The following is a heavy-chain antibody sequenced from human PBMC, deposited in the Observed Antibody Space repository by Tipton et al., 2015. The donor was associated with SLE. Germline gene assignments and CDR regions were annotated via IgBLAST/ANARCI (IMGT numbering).Heavy chain of an antibody. CDR2: ISYDGSNK. J-gene: IGHJ6*02. D-gene: IGHD3-3*01. Sequence: SLRLSCAASGFTFSSYAMHWVRQAPGKGLEGVADISYDGSNKYYADSVKGRFTISRDNSKNTLYLQMYSLRAEDTAVYYCARVGTPTIFAFKYYYGMDVWGQGTTVTVSS. CDR3: ARVGTPTIFAFKYYYGMDV. CDR1: GFTFSSYA. V-gene: IGHV3-30-3*01.